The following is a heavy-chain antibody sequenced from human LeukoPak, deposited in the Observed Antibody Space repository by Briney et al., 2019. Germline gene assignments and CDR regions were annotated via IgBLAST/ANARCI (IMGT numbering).Heavy chain of an antibody. CDR3: ARPTLGAFDI. J-gene: IGHJ3*02. Sequence: PETLSLTCTVSGGSISSYYWSWIRQPAGKGLEWIGRIYTSGSTNYNPSLKSRVTMSVDTSKNQFSLKLRPVPAADTAVYYCARPTLGAFDIWGQGTMVTVSS. CDR1: GGSISSYY. CDR2: IYTSGST. V-gene: IGHV4-4*07.